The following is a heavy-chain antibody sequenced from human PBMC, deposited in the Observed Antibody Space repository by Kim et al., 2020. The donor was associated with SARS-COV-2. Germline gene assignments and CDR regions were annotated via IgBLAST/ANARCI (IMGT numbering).Heavy chain of an antibody. J-gene: IGHJ4*02. D-gene: IGHD3-10*01. CDR2: ISSSSSTI. CDR1: GFTFSSYS. Sequence: GGSLRLSCAASGFTFSSYSMNWVSQAPGKGLEWVSYISSSSSTIYYADSVKGRFTISRDNAKNSLYLQMNSLRDEDTAVYYCARDVIGIPVWGTMVQGELFDYWGQGTLVTVSS. CDR3: ARDVIGIPVWGTMVQGELFDY. V-gene: IGHV3-48*02.